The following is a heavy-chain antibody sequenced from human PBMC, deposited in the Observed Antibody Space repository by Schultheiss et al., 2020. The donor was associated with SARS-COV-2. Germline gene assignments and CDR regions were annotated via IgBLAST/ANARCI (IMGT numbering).Heavy chain of an antibody. D-gene: IGHD3-10*01. CDR3: ARDHGLGVSPVSYFYYHGMDV. CDR2: IYYSGST. J-gene: IGHJ6*02. V-gene: IGHV4-39*07. CDR1: GGSISSSSYY. Sequence: SETLSLTCTVSGGSISSSSYYWGWIRQPPGKGLEWIGSIYYSGSTYYNPSLKSRVTISVDTSKNQFSLKLSSVTAADTAVYYCARDHGLGVSPVSYFYYHGMDVWGQGTTVTVSS.